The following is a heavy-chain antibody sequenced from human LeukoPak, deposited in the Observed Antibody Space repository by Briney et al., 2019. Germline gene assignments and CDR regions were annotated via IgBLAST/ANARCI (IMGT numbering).Heavy chain of an antibody. D-gene: IGHD6-19*01. CDR1: GIVFSNTA. CDR2: ISGGGERT. CDR3: GKDGGQYSSGPEFDP. J-gene: IGHJ5*02. Sequence: GGSLRLSCAASGIVFSNTAMNWARQSPGRGLEWVSAISGGGERTFYADSVKGRFTISRDNSKNMVYLQMNSPRADDTAIYYCGKDGGQYSSGPEFDPRGQGALVTVSS. V-gene: IGHV3-23*01.